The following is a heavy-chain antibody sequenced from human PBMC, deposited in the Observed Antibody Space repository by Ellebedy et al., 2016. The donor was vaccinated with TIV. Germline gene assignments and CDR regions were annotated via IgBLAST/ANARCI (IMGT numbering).Heavy chain of an antibody. V-gene: IGHV3-48*02. D-gene: IGHD4-17*01. CDR3: ARDENYGAEVIDY. Sequence: GESLKISCAVSGFPFSSYSMNWVRPAPGKGLEWVSYISSSGSPIHYADSVKGRFSISRDNVKNSLYLQMNSLRDEDTAVYYCARDENYGAEVIDYWGQGTLVTVSS. CDR2: ISSSGSPI. CDR1: GFPFSSYS. J-gene: IGHJ4*02.